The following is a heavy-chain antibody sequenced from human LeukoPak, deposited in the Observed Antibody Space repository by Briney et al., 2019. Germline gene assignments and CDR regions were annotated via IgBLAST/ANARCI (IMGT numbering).Heavy chain of an antibody. D-gene: IGHD3-3*02. CDR1: GFIVSNTY. Sequence: PGESLRLSCAASGFIVSNTYMTWVRQAPGKGLEWVSVIHNDGSTYYADSVKGRFTISRDNSKNMLFLRMNSLRVEDTAVYFCASLARDYWGQGTLVSVSS. CDR2: IHNDGST. J-gene: IGHJ4*02. CDR3: ASLARDY. V-gene: IGHV3-53*01.